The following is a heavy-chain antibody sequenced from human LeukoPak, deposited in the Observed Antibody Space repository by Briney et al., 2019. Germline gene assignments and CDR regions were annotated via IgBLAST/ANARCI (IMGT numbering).Heavy chain of an antibody. Sequence: SGPVLVKPTETLTLTCTVSGFSLSNARMGVSWIRQPPGKALEWLARIFSNDEKSYSTSLKSRLTISKDTSKSQVVLTMTNMDPVDTATYYCALFDDFWSGYSVVDYWGQGTLVTVSS. CDR2: IFSNDEK. CDR1: GFSLSNARMG. D-gene: IGHD3-3*01. CDR3: ALFDDFWSGYSVVDY. V-gene: IGHV2-26*01. J-gene: IGHJ4*02.